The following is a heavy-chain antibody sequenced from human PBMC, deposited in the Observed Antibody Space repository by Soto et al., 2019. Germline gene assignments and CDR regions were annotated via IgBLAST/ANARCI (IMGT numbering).Heavy chain of an antibody. V-gene: IGHV1-46*01. D-gene: IGHD1-26*01. Sequence: QVQLVQSGAEVKKPGASVKVSCKASGYTFTASYMHWVRQAPGQGLEWMGIIDPSGGSTSYSQKFQGRVTRTRDTSTSKVYMELNSLRSEGAAVFYCARHSGHYYRSDAFDKWGQGTKVTVSP. CDR2: IDPSGGST. CDR3: ARHSGHYYRSDAFDK. J-gene: IGHJ3*02. CDR1: GYTFTASY.